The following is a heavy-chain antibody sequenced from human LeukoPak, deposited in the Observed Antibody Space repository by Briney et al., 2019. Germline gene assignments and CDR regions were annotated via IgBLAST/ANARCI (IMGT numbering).Heavy chain of an antibody. V-gene: IGHV2-70*11. Sequence: SGPALVKPTQTLTLTFTFSGFSFSTSVMCVSWIRQPPGKALEWLARIDWDDDKYYSTSLKTRLTISKDTSKNQVVLTMTNMDPVDTATYYCARDILTGYSFDYWGQGTLVTVSS. CDR1: GFSFSTSVMC. D-gene: IGHD3-9*01. J-gene: IGHJ4*02. CDR2: IDWDDDK. CDR3: ARDILTGYSFDY.